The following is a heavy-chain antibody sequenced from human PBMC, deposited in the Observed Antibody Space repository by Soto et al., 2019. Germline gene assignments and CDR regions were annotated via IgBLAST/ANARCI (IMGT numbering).Heavy chain of an antibody. J-gene: IGHJ4*02. CDR3: AKNRQFRSYYESAGHYDN. D-gene: IGHD3-10*01. CDR1: GFTFKNYD. CDR2: ISGSGGVT. V-gene: IGHV3-23*01. Sequence: EVELLESGGGLVQPGGSLRLSCVASGFTFKNYDMRWIRQAPGKGQEWVSGISGSGGVTYNRDSVKGRFTTSRDNSKNTLYLQMNSLRAEDTAIYYCAKNRQFRSYYESAGHYDNWGQGTLVTVSS.